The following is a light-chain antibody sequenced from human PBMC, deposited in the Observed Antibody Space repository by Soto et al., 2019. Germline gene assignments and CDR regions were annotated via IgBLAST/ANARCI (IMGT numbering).Light chain of an antibody. CDR2: DAS. CDR1: QSVRSN. J-gene: IGKJ2*01. V-gene: IGKV3-15*01. Sequence: EIVMTQSPATLSVSPGERATLSCRASQSVRSNLAWYQQKRGQPPRLLIYDASTRATGIPDRFSGSASGTEFTLPISSLQSEDFAVYYCQQYNDWPPYTFGQGTKLEI. CDR3: QQYNDWPPYT.